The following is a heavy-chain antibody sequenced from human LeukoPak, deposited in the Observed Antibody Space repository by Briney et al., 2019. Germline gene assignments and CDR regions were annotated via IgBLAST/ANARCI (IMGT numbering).Heavy chain of an antibody. V-gene: IGHV1-69*01. CDR1: GGTFSSYA. D-gene: IGHD2-2*01. J-gene: IGHJ4*02. CDR2: IIPIFGTA. CDR3: ACRYCSSTSCSMGADY. Sequence: SVKVSCEASGGTFSSYAISWARQAPGQGLEWMGGIIPIFGTANYAQKFQGRVTITADESTSTAYMELSSLRSEDTAVYYCACRYCSSTSCSMGADYWGQGTLVTVSS.